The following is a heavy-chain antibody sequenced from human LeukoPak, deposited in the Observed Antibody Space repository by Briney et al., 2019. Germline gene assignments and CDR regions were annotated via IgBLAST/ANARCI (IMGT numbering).Heavy chain of an antibody. Sequence: ASVKVSCKASGYTFTTYYMHWVRQAPGQGLEWMGIINPSGGSTTYAQNFQGRVTMTRDTSTSAVYMEVSSLRSEDTAVYYCARDLGHYDSSGYYNYWGQGTLVTVSS. CDR2: INPSGGST. CDR3: ARDLGHYDSSGYYNY. V-gene: IGHV1-46*01. CDR1: GYTFTTYY. D-gene: IGHD3-22*01. J-gene: IGHJ4*02.